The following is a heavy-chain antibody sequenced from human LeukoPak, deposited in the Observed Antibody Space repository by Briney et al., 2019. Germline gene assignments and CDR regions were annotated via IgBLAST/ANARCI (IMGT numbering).Heavy chain of an antibody. CDR2: ISYDGSNK. D-gene: IGHD1-14*01. Sequence: GGSLRLSCAASGFTFSSYGMHWVRQAPGKGLEWVAVISYDGSNKYYADSVKGRFTISRDNSKNTLYLQMNSLRAEDTAVYYCAKGPGINPTYFDYWGQGTLVTVSS. J-gene: IGHJ4*02. CDR3: AKGPGINPTYFDY. V-gene: IGHV3-30*18. CDR1: GFTFSSYG.